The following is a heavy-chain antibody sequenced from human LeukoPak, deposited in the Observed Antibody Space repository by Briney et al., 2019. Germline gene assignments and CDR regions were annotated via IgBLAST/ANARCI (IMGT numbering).Heavy chain of an antibody. Sequence: SETLSLTCSVFGGSVSSYYWSWIRQPPGKGLEWIGYISYSGSTNYNPSLMSRVTISLATSKNQFSPKLSSVTAADTAVYYCARSAGYFDYWGQGTLVTVSS. J-gene: IGHJ4*02. CDR2: ISYSGST. CDR1: GGSVSSYY. V-gene: IGHV4-59*02. CDR3: ARSAGYFDY.